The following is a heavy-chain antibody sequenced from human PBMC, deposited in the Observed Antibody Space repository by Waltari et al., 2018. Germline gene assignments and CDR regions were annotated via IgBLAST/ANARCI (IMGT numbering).Heavy chain of an antibody. Sequence: EVQLVESGGGLIQPGGSLRLSCAASGFTVSSNFMTWVRQAPGKGLEDVSVIYSGGDTYYAASVKGRFTISRDNSKNTLYLQMNSLRAEDTAVYFCAGRTGDYFDYWGQGTLVTVSS. CDR3: AGRTGDYFDY. V-gene: IGHV3-53*01. CDR1: GFTVSSNF. J-gene: IGHJ4*02. CDR2: IYSGGDT.